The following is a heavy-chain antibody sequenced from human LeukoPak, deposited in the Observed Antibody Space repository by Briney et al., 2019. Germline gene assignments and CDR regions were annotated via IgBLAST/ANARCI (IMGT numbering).Heavy chain of an antibody. CDR3: ARTTYDYNNYGWFDP. J-gene: IGHJ5*02. Sequence: SETLSLTCAVYGGSFSGYYWSWIRQPPGKGLEWIGEINHSGSTNYNPSLKSRVTISVDTSKNQFSLKLSSVTAADTAVFYCARTTYDYNNYGWFDPWGQGTLVTVSS. CDR1: GGSFSGYY. CDR2: INHSGST. V-gene: IGHV4-34*01. D-gene: IGHD4-11*01.